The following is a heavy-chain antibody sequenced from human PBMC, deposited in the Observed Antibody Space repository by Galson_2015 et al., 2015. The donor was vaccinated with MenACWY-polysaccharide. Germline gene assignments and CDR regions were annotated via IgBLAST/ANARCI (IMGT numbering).Heavy chain of an antibody. V-gene: IGHV5-51*01. D-gene: IGHD3-10*01. CDR2: IYPGGSDA. CDR3: ARITGGEYFQY. Sequence: GKGLEWMGIIYPGGSDARFSPSFQGQVTMSVDKSISTAYLQWNSLKASDTAIYYCARITGGEYFQYWGQGALVTV. J-gene: IGHJ1*01.